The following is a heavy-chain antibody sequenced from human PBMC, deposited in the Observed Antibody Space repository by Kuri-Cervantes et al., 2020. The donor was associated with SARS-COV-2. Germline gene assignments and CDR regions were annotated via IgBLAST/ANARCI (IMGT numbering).Heavy chain of an antibody. V-gene: IGHV4-61*01. J-gene: IGHJ3*02. CDR3: ARDRLAFGHYYDSSADEGAFDT. D-gene: IGHD3-22*01. CDR1: GGSVSSGSYY. CDR2: IYYSGST. Sequence: SETLSLTCTVSGGSVSSGSYYWSWIRQPPGKGLEWIGYIYYSGSTNYNPSLKSRVTISVDKSKNQFSLKLSSVTAADTAVYYCARDRLAFGHYYDSSADEGAFDTWGQGTMVTVSS.